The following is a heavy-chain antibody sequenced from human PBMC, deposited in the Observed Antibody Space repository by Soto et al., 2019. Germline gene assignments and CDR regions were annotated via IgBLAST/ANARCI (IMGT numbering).Heavy chain of an antibody. Sequence: RLSCAASGFTFSRYGIHWVRQAPGKGLEWVAVISYDGSNKYYADSVKGRFTISRDNSKNTLYLQMNSLRAEDTAVYYCAKDTVVVEPPPYYYYYGMDVWGQGTTVTVSS. D-gene: IGHD3-22*01. V-gene: IGHV3-30*18. CDR1: GFTFSRYG. CDR2: ISYDGSNK. J-gene: IGHJ6*02. CDR3: AKDTVVVEPPPYYYYYGMDV.